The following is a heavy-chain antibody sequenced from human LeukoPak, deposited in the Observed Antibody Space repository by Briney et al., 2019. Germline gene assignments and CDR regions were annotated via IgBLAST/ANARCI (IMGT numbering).Heavy chain of an antibody. V-gene: IGHV4-38-2*01. D-gene: IGHD3-9*01. CDR1: GYSISSGYY. Sequence: PSETLSLTCAVSGYSISSGYYWGWIRQPPGKGLGWIGSIYHSGSTYYNPSPKSRVTISGDTSKNKFSLKLSSVTAADTAVYYCARGGYDILTGPMDWFDPWGQGTLVTVSS. CDR2: IYHSGST. CDR3: ARGGYDILTGPMDWFDP. J-gene: IGHJ5*02.